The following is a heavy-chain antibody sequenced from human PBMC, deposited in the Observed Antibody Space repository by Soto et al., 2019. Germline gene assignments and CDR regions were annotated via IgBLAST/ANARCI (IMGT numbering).Heavy chain of an antibody. CDR2: IWYDGTNK. J-gene: IGHJ4*02. CDR3: ARGRYCTNGVCYTEGED. D-gene: IGHD2-8*01. V-gene: IGHV3-33*01. Sequence: QVQLVESGGGVVQPGRSLRLSCAASGFTFSSYGMHWVRQAPGKGLEWVAVIWYDGTNKYYADSVKGRFTISRDNSKNTLYLQMNRLRAEDTAVYYCARGRYCTNGVCYTEGEDWGQGTLVTVSS. CDR1: GFTFSSYG.